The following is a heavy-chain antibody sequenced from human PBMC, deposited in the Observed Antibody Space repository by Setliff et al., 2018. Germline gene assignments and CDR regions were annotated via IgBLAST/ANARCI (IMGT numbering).Heavy chain of an antibody. Sequence: SETLSLTCTVYGGSFSDYYWGWIRQPPGKGLEWIAEISHSGSTNYNPSLKSRVTMSVDRSKNQFSLNLNSVTAADTAVYYFRLAHCSSPSCEEALDYWSQGTLVTVSS. CDR2: ISHSGST. CDR1: GGSFSDYY. CDR3: RLAHCSSPSCEEALDY. J-gene: IGHJ4*02. V-gene: IGHV4-34*01. D-gene: IGHD2-2*01.